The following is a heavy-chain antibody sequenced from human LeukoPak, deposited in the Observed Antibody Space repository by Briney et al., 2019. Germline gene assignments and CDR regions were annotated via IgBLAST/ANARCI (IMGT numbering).Heavy chain of an antibody. D-gene: IGHD2-15*01. J-gene: IGHJ4*02. CDR3: AKGVRVLSGGSLDY. CDR1: GFTFDDYA. Sequence: PGGSLRLSCAASGFTFDDYAMHWVRQAPGKGLEWVSGISWNSGSIGYADSVKGRFTISRDNAKNSLYLQMNSLRAEDTALYYCAKGVRVLSGGSLDYWGQGTLVTVSS. CDR2: ISWNSGSI. V-gene: IGHV3-9*01.